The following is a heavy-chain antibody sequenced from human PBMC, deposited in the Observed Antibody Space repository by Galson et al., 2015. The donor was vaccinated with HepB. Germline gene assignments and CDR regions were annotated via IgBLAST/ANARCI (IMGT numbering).Heavy chain of an antibody. D-gene: IGHD2-15*01. V-gene: IGHV1-3*01. J-gene: IGHJ6*02. CDR2: INAGNGNT. CDR3: ARAGGGRGDCSGGSCPIRQSDYYYGMDV. Sequence: SVKVSCKASGYTFTSYAMHWVRQAPGQRLEWMGWINAGNGNTKYSQKFQGRVTITRDTSASTAYMELSSLRSEDTAVYYCARAGGGRGDCSGGSCPIRQSDYYYGMDVWGQGTTVTVSS. CDR1: GYTFTSYA.